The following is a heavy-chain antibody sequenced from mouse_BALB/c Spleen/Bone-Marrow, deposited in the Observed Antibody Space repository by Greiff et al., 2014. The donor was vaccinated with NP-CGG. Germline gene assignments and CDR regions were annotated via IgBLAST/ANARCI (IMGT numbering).Heavy chain of an antibody. Sequence: EVKVEESGGGLVKPGGSLKLSCAASGFTFSSYTMSWVRQTPEKRLEWVATISTGGSYTDYPGSVKGRFTISRDNAKNTLYLQMSSLKYEDTAMYYCTRDQRYGNYIYAMDYWGQGTSVTVSS. CDR1: GFTFSSYT. D-gene: IGHD2-10*02. V-gene: IGHV5-6-4*01. CDR3: TRDQRYGNYIYAMDY. CDR2: ISTGGSYT. J-gene: IGHJ4*01.